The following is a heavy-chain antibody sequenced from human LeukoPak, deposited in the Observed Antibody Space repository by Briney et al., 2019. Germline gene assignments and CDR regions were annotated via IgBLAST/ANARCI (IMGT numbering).Heavy chain of an antibody. V-gene: IGHV1-18*01. CDR3: ARDQSAYCGGDCYSSYYYYGMDV. CDR2: ISAYNGNT. D-gene: IGHD2-21*02. CDR1: GYTFTSYG. J-gene: IGHJ6*02. Sequence: GASVKVSCKASGYTFTSYGISWVRQAPGQGLEWMGWISAYNGNTNYAQKLQGRVTMTTDTSTSTAYMELRSLRSDDTAVYYCARDQSAYCGGDCYSSYYYYGMDVWGQGTTVTVSS.